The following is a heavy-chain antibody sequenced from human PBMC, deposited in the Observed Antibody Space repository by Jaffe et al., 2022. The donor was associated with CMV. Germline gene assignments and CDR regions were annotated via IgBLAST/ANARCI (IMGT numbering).Heavy chain of an antibody. CDR2: IRSKAYGGTT. J-gene: IGHJ4*02. D-gene: IGHD4-17*01. CDR1: GFTFGDYA. Sequence: EVQLVESGGGLVQPGRSLRLSCTASGFTFGDYAMSWVRQAPGKGLEWVGFIRSKAYGGTTEYAASVKGRFTISRDDSKSIAYLQMNSLKTEDTAVYYCTRGPYGDYNRFDYWGQGTLVTVSS. CDR3: TRGPYGDYNRFDY. V-gene: IGHV3-49*04.